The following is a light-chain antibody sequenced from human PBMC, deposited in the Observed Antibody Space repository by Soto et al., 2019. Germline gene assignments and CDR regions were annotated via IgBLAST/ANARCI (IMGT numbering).Light chain of an antibody. J-gene: IGKJ1*01. CDR2: AAS. Sequence: EILLTQSPGTVSLSPGERATLSCRASQTVYNNYIAWYQQKPGQAPRLLIYAASSRAAGLPDRFSGSGSGTDFTLTISRVEPEDFAVYYCQHYGSSPRTFGQGTKVDIK. CDR1: QTVYNNY. V-gene: IGKV3-20*01. CDR3: QHYGSSPRT.